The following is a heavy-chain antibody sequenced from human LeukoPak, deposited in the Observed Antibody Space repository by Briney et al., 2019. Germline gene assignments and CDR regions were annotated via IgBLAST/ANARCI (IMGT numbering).Heavy chain of an antibody. Sequence: PGGSLRLSCAASGFTLSNAWMSWVRQAPGKGLEWVGRIQSKTDGGTSDYAAPVKGSFTISRDDSKNTLYMQMNSLKTEDTAVYFCTTEKTDSYGWYYRSFDYWGQGTLVTVSS. CDR3: TTEKTDSYGWYYRSFDY. V-gene: IGHV3-15*01. J-gene: IGHJ4*02. CDR1: GFTLSNAW. CDR2: IQSKTDGGTS. D-gene: IGHD6-19*01.